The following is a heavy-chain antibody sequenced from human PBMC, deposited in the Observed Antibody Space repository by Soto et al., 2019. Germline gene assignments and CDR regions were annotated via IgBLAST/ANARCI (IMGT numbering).Heavy chain of an antibody. CDR3: ARDCSGGSCYPRMDV. V-gene: IGHV3-21*01. D-gene: IGHD2-15*01. CDR1: GFNFNSYT. Sequence: EVQLVESGGGLVKPGGSLRLSCAASGFNFNSYTINWVRQAPGKRLEWLSSISSSGYIFSTDSVRGRFTISRDNAKNSVYLQINSLRAEDTAVYFCARDCSGGSCYPRMDVWGQETTVTVSS. CDR2: ISSSGYI. J-gene: IGHJ6*02.